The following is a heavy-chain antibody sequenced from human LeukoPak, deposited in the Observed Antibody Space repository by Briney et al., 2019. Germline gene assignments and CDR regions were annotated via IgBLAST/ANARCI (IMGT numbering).Heavy chain of an antibody. J-gene: IGHJ4*02. CDR1: GFTFSSYE. Sequence: GGSLRLSCAASGFTFSSYEMHWVRQAPGKGLEWVSYISSSGSTIYYADSVKGRFTISRDNAKNSLYLQMNSLRAEDTAVYYCARNYGGSSPFDYWGQGTLVTVSS. CDR3: ARNYGGSSPFDY. V-gene: IGHV3-48*03. D-gene: IGHD4-23*01. CDR2: ISSSGSTI.